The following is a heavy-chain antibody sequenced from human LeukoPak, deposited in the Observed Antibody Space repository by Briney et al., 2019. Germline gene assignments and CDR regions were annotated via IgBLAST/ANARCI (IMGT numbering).Heavy chain of an antibody. CDR2: ISYDGSNK. J-gene: IGHJ1*01. CDR1: GFTFSSYA. V-gene: IGHV3-30-3*01. Sequence: GGSLRLSCTGSGFTFSSYAMHWVRQAPGKGLEWVAVISYDGSNKYYADSVKGRFTISRDNSKNTLYLQMNSLKTEDTAVYYCTTVTHFNLGGQGTLVTVSS. D-gene: IGHD3-3*02. CDR3: TTVTHFNL.